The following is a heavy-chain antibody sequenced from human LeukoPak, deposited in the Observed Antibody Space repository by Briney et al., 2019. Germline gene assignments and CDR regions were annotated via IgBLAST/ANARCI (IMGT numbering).Heavy chain of an antibody. D-gene: IGHD1-1*01. CDR3: ARITTRYFDY. CDR2: ISYDGTYK. CDR1: GFTFSNYI. V-gene: IGHV3-30-3*01. Sequence: GGSLRLSCAASGFTFSNYIMYWVRQAPGEGLEWVAVISYDGTYKYYADSVKGRFTISRDNAKNSLFLQMDSLSAEDTAVYYCARITTRYFDYWGQGTLVTVSS. J-gene: IGHJ4*02.